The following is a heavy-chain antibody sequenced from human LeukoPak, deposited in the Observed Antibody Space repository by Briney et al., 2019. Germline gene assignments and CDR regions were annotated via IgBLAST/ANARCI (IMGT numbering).Heavy chain of an antibody. Sequence: QPGGSLRLSCAASGFTFSSYAISWVRQAPGKELEWVAALSSDGIDKHYADSVKGRLTISRDNSKNTVYLQMSSLRAEDTALYYCARARSSTNSQNYYYFYGMDVWGQGTTVAV. J-gene: IGHJ6*02. CDR3: ARARSSTNSQNYYYFYGMDV. D-gene: IGHD2-2*01. CDR2: LSSDGIDK. CDR1: GFTFSSYA. V-gene: IGHV3-30-3*01.